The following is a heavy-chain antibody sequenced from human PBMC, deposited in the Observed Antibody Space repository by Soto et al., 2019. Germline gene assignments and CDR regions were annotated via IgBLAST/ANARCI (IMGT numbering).Heavy chain of an antibody. J-gene: IGHJ2*01. V-gene: IGHV3-23*01. CDR3: AKRTVGWYCDL. CDR1: GFTFSSYA. D-gene: IGHD4-17*01. CDR2: ISGSGGST. Sequence: EVQLLESGGGLVKPGGSLRLSCAASGFTFSSYAMNWVRQAPGKGLEWVSVISGSGGSTYYADAVKGRFTISRDNSKNTLYLQMNSLRAEATAVYYCAKRTVGWYCDLWGRGTLVTVSS.